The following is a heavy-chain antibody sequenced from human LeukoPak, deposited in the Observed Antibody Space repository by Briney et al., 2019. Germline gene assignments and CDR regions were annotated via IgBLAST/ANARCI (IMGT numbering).Heavy chain of an antibody. V-gene: IGHV3-30*02. CDR2: IRYDGSNK. CDR1: GFTFSSYG. CDR3: AKVPTPGCSSTSCYAMDY. D-gene: IGHD2-2*01. Sequence: GGSLRLSCAASGFTFSSYGMHWVRQAPGKGLEWVAFIRYDGSNKYYADSVKGRFTISRDNSKNTLYLQMNSLRAEDTAVYYCAKVPTPGCSSTSCYAMDYWGQGTLVTVSS. J-gene: IGHJ4*02.